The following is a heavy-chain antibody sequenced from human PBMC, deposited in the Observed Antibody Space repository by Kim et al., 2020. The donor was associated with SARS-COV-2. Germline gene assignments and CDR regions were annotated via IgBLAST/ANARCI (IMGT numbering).Heavy chain of an antibody. Sequence: GGSLRLSCTASGFTFRGYGMHWVRQAPGKGLEWVSVMSCDGSNKYYGDSVRGRFTISRDNSKNTLALQMNSLRVEDTAVYYCEKGFGGWFGRSGQAYGMDVWGQGTTVTVSS. CDR2: MSCDGSNK. CDR1: GFTFRGYG. J-gene: IGHJ6*02. CDR3: EKGFGGWFGRSGQAYGMDV. V-gene: IGHV3-30*18. D-gene: IGHD3-16*01.